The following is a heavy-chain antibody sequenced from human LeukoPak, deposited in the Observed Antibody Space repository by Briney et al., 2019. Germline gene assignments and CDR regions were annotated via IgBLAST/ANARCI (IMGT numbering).Heavy chain of an antibody. D-gene: IGHD3/OR15-3a*01. Sequence: SQTLSLTCTVSGGSISSGSYYWSWIRQPAGKGLEWIGRIYTSGSTNYNPSLKSRVTISVDTSKNQFSLKLSSVTAADTAVYYCRALGTGQTTTDFDYWGQGTLVTVSS. CDR3: RALGTGQTTTDFDY. J-gene: IGHJ4*02. CDR1: GGSISSGSYY. CDR2: IYTSGST. V-gene: IGHV4-61*02.